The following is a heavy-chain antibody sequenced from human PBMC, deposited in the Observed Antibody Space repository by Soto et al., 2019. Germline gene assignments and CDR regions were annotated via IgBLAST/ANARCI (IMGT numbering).Heavy chain of an antibody. V-gene: IGHV3-33*01. CDR1: GFTFSSYG. Sequence: PGGSLRLSCAASGFTFSSYGMHWVRQAPGKGLEWVAFIWYVGSNKYYADSVMGRFTISRDNSKNTLYLQMNSLRAEDTAVYYCSRDNRVAGTGKQYYYYYYGMDVWGQGTTVTVSS. J-gene: IGHJ6*02. CDR2: IWYVGSNK. CDR3: SRDNRVAGTGKQYYYYYYGMDV. D-gene: IGHD6-19*01.